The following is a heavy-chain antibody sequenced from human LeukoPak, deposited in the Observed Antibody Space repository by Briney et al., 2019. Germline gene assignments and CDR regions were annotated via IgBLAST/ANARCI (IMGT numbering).Heavy chain of an antibody. V-gene: IGHV4-34*01. CDR3: ARDLLVVRELLTGPADY. J-gene: IGHJ4*02. CDR1: GGSFSGYY. CDR2: INHSGST. D-gene: IGHD1-26*01. Sequence: PSETLSLTCAVYGGSFSGYYWSWIRQPPGKGLEWIGEINHSGSTNYNPSLKSRVTISVDTSKNQFSLKLSSVTAADTAVYYCARDLLVVRELLTGPADYWGQGTLVTVSS.